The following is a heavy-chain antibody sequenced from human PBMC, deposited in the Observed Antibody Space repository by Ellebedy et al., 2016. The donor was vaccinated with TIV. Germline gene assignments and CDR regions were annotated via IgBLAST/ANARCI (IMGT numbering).Heavy chain of an antibody. J-gene: IGHJ4*02. V-gene: IGHV3-23*01. Sequence: GESLKISCAASGFTFSSYAMSWVRQAPGKGLEWVSAISGSGGSTYYADSVKGRFTISRDNSKNTLYLQMNSLRAEDTAVYYWAKDHFSTVAGCLDYWGQGTLVTVSS. D-gene: IGHD6-19*01. CDR3: AKDHFSTVAGCLDY. CDR1: GFTFSSYA. CDR2: ISGSGGST.